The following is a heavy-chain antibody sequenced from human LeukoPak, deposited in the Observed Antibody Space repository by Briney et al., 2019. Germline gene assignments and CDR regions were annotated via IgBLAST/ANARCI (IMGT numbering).Heavy chain of an antibody. CDR3: ARAGRIAATVPNSYNYYMDV. CDR2: ISSTGGGT. V-gene: IGHV3-64*01. Sequence: GGALRLSCAASGFTFINYAIHWVRQAPGRGLEYVSAISSTGGGTFYANSVKGRFTISRDNSKNTLYLQMGSLRAEDMAVYYCARAGRIAATVPNSYNYYMDVWGKGTTVTISS. J-gene: IGHJ6*03. D-gene: IGHD6-13*01. CDR1: GFTFINYA.